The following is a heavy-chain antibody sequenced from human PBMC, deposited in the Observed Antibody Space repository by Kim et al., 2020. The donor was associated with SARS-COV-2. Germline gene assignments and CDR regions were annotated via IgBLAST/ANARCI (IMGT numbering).Heavy chain of an antibody. V-gene: IGHV3-7*01. J-gene: IGHJ2*01. CDR1: GFTFSRYW. Sequence: GSLRLSCTPSGFTFSRYWMTWVRQAPGKGLDWVANIKDDGRDKKYVDSVKGRFTISRDNAQNALYLQMNSLRVEDMAVYYCARDSGRGFDLWGRGTLVTVSS. CDR3: ARDSGRGFDL. CDR2: IKDDGRDK. D-gene: IGHD5-12*01.